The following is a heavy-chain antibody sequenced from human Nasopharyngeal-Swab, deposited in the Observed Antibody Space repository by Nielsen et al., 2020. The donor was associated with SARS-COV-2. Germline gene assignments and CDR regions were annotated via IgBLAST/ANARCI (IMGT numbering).Heavy chain of an antibody. CDR3: ARGLIAAAGIFDY. Sequence: ETLSLTCKGSGYSFTSYWIGWVRQMPGKGLEWMGIIYPGDSDTRYSPSFQGQVTISADKSISTAYLQWSSLKASDTAMYYCARGLIAAAGIFDYWGQGTLVTVSS. CDR2: IYPGDSDT. J-gene: IGHJ4*02. CDR1: GYSFTSYW. D-gene: IGHD6-13*01. V-gene: IGHV5-51*01.